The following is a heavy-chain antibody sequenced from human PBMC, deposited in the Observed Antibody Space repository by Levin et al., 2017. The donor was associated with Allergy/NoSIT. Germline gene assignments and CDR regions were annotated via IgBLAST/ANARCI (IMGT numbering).Heavy chain of an antibody. CDR1: GGSISSGGNY. Sequence: SETLSLTCTVSGGSISSGGNYWSWIRQHPGKGLEWIGNNYYSGSTYYNPSLKIRVTISVDTPKNQLSLKPISATAADTAVYDCARDRCSSTSCPYDDGMDVWGQGTTVTVSS. D-gene: IGHD2-2*01. CDR3: ARDRCSSTSCPYDDGMDV. CDR2: NYYSGST. V-gene: IGHV4-31*03. J-gene: IGHJ6*02.